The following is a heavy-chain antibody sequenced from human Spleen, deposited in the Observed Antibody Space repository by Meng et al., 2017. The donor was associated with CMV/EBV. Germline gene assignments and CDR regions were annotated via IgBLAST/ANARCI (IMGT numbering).Heavy chain of an antibody. J-gene: IGHJ4*02. V-gene: IGHV3-21*01. D-gene: IGHD6-6*01. Sequence: GGSLRLSCAASGFTFSSYTMNWVRQAPGQGLEWVSSICSSSSYIYYADSVKGRFTISRDNAKNSLYLQMNSLRAEDTAVYYCARVGSSSSVDYWGQGTLVTVSS. CDR3: ARVGSSSSVDY. CDR2: ICSSSSYI. CDR1: GFTFSSYT.